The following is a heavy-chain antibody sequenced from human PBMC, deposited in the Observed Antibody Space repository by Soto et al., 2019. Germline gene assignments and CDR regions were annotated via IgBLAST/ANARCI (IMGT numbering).Heavy chain of an antibody. V-gene: IGHV3-15*07. CDR1: GFTFSNAW. Sequence: GGSLRLSCAASGFTFSNAWMNWVRQAPGKGLEWVGRIKSKTDGGTTDYAAPVKGRFTISRDDSKNTLYLQMNSLKTEDTAVYYCTTAPILRYFDWVPPNWFDPWGQGTLVTVSS. D-gene: IGHD3-9*01. CDR2: IKSKTDGGTT. CDR3: TTAPILRYFDWVPPNWFDP. J-gene: IGHJ5*02.